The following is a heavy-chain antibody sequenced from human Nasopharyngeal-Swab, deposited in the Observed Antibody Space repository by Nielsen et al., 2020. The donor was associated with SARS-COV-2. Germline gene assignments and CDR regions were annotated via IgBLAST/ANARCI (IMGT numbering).Heavy chain of an antibody. Sequence: GESLKISCAASGFTVSSNYMSWVRQAPGKGLEWVANIKQDGSEKYYVDSVKGRFTISRDNAKNSLYLQMNSLRAEDTAVYYCARGTQLRYFDWLDYWGQGTPVTVSS. CDR3: ARGTQLRYFDWLDY. D-gene: IGHD3-9*01. CDR1: GFTVSSNY. CDR2: IKQDGSEK. V-gene: IGHV3-7*03. J-gene: IGHJ4*02.